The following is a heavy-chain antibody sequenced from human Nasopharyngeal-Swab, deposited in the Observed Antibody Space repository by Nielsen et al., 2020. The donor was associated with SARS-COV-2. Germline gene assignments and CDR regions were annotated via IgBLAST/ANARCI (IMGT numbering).Heavy chain of an antibody. Sequence: VRQAPGKGLEWVSSISSSSSYIYYADSVKGRFTISRDNAKSSLYLQMNSLRAEDTAVYYCARDLDYYGSGTNGMDVWGQGTTVTVSS. CDR2: ISSSSSYI. J-gene: IGHJ6*02. V-gene: IGHV3-21*01. D-gene: IGHD3-10*01. CDR3: ARDLDYYGSGTNGMDV.